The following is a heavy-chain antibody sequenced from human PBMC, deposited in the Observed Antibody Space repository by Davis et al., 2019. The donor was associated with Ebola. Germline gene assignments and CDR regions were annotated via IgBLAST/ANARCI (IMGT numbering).Heavy chain of an antibody. V-gene: IGHV3-23*01. CDR2: ISGSGDDT. CDR1: GFTFSSYA. J-gene: IGHJ4*02. D-gene: IGHD6-19*01. CDR3: ATTPQYSSGQNKPFDY. Sequence: GESLKISCAASGFTFSSYAMSWVRQAPGRGLEWVSSISGSGDDTSYADSVKGRFTFSRDNSMNTLYLQMNSLRAEDTAVYYCATTPQYSSGQNKPFDYWGQGTLVTVSS.